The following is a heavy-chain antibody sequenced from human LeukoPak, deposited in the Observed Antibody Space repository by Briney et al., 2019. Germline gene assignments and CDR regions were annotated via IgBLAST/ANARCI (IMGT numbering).Heavy chain of an antibody. D-gene: IGHD2-2*01. Sequence: SETLSLTCAVYGGSFSGYYWSWIRQPPGKGLEWIGEINHSGSTNYNPSLKSRVTISVDTSKNQFSLKLSFVTAADTAVYYCARGRGEVVVVPAAMGTRPTYYFDYWGQGTLVTVSS. J-gene: IGHJ4*02. CDR1: GGSFSGYY. CDR2: INHSGST. CDR3: ARGRGEVVVVPAAMGTRPTYYFDY. V-gene: IGHV4-34*01.